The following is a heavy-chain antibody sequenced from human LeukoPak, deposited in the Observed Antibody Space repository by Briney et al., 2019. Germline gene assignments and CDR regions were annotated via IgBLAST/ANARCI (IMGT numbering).Heavy chain of an antibody. Sequence: ASVTVSFKASGYTFTSYGISWVRQAPGQGIEGMGWISAYNGNTNYAQKFQGRVTITADESTSTAYMELSSLRSEDTAVYYCTTAPNHYYDSSDIDHWGQGTLVTVSS. J-gene: IGHJ4*02. CDR2: ISAYNGNT. CDR3: TTAPNHYYDSSDIDH. V-gene: IGHV1-18*01. CDR1: GYTFTSYG. D-gene: IGHD3-22*01.